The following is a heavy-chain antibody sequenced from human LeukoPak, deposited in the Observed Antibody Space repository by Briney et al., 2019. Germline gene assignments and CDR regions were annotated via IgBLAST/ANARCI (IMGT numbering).Heavy chain of an antibody. D-gene: IGHD6-13*01. CDR2: IIPILGIA. J-gene: IGHJ4*02. V-gene: IGHV1-69*04. CDR3: AREGYSSSRGIDY. Sequence: SVKVSCKASGGTFISYTISWVRQAPGQGREWMGRIIPILGIANDAQKSQGRVTITADKSTSTAYMELSSLRSEDTAVYYCAREGYSSSRGIDYWGQGTLVTVSS. CDR1: GGTFISYT.